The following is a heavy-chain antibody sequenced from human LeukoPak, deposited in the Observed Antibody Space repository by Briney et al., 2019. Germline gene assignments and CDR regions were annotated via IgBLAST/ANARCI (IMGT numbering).Heavy chain of an antibody. CDR2: ISVYNGNT. D-gene: IGHD3-22*01. V-gene: IGHV1-18*01. Sequence: ASVKVSCKASGGTFSSYAISWVRQAPAQGLEWMGWISVYNGNTNYAQKLKGRVTMTTDTSTSTAYMELRSLRSDDTAVYYCARDPAYYYDSSGYGAFDPWGQGSLVTVSS. CDR1: GGTFSSYA. J-gene: IGHJ5*02. CDR3: ARDPAYYYDSSGYGAFDP.